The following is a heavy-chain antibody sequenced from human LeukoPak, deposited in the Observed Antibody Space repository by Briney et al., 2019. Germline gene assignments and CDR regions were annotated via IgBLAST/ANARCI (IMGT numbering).Heavy chain of an antibody. D-gene: IGHD2-15*01. J-gene: IGHJ4*02. CDR2: IYYSGST. CDR3: AREVVVAARGFDY. V-gene: IGHV4-31*02. Sequence: SWIRQHPGKGLEWIGYIYYSGSTYYNPSLKSRVTISVDTSKNQFSLKLSSVTAADAAVYYCAREVVVAARGFDYWGQGTLVTVSS.